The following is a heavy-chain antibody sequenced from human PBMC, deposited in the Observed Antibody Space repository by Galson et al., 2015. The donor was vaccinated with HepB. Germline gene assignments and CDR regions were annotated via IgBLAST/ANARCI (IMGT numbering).Heavy chain of an antibody. V-gene: IGHV3-30*03. CDR3: ARDGRQRYYDWLLSNYFDY. CDR2: MSYDGGTK. D-gene: IGHD3-9*01. Sequence: SLRLSCAASGFPFSNYGLHWVRQAPGKGLEWVAFMSYDGGTKYYADSVKGRFAVPRDDSKNTVYLQMNSVRVEDTAVYYCARDGRQRYYDWLLSNYFDYWGQGTQVTVSS. J-gene: IGHJ4*02. CDR1: GFPFSNYG.